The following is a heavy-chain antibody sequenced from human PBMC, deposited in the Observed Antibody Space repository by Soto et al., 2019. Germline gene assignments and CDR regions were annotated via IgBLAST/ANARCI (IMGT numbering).Heavy chain of an antibody. CDR2: IYWDGDQ. CDR3: ARYGPEGSFEH. D-gene: IGHD4-17*01. V-gene: IGHV2-5*02. J-gene: IGHJ4*02. CDR1: GISLTASGVG. Sequence: QVTLKESGPTVVKPTQTLTLTCTFSGISLTASGVGVGWIRQPPGKALAWLALIYWDGDQYYNSSLQSRVTITRDTSKNQVVLTMTNMHPVDTATYYCARYGPEGSFEHWGQGTLVTGSS.